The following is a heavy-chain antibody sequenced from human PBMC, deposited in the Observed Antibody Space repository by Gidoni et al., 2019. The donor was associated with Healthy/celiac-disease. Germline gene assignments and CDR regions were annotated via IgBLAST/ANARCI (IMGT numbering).Heavy chain of an antibody. J-gene: IGHJ4*02. CDR2: IWYDGSNR. CDR1: GLTFSSYG. D-gene: IGHD2-15*01. Sequence: QVQLVESGGGVVQPGRSLRLSCAASGLTFSSYGMHWVRQAPGKGLEWVAVIWYDGSNRYYADSVKGRFTISRDNSKNTLYLQMSSLRAEDTAVYYCAREGRDCSGGSCYPFSDYWGQGTLVTVSS. CDR3: AREGRDCSGGSCYPFSDY. V-gene: IGHV3-33*08.